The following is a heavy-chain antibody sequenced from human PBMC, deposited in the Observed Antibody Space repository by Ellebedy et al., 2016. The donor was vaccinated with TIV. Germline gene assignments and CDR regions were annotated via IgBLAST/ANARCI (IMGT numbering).Heavy chain of an antibody. CDR3: ARSSGSYYYYYMDV. CDR2: IIPIFGTA. Sequence: ASVKVSXXASGGTFSSYAISWVRQAPGQGLEWMGGIIPIFGTANYAQQFQGRVTITADESTSTAYMELSSLRSEDTAVYYCARSSGSYYYYYMDVWGKGTTVTVSS. CDR1: GGTFSSYA. J-gene: IGHJ6*03. D-gene: IGHD3-10*01. V-gene: IGHV1-69*13.